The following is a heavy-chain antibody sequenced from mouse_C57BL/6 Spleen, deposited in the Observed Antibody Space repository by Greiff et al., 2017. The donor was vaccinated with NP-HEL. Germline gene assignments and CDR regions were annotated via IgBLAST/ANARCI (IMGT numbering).Heavy chain of an antibody. J-gene: IGHJ4*01. CDR1: GFTFSSYA. D-gene: IGHD1-1*01. CDR3: TRAFITTAAMDY. CDR2: ISSGGDYI. V-gene: IGHV5-9-1*02. Sequence: DVQLQESGEGLVKPGGSLKLSCAASGFTFSSYAMSWVRQTPEKRLEWVAYISSGGDYIYYADTVKGRFTISRDNARNTLYLQMSSLKSEDTAMYYCTRAFITTAAMDYWGQGTSVTVSS.